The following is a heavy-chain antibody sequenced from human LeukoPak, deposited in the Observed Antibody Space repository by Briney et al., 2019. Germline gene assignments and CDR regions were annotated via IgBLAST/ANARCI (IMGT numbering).Heavy chain of an antibody. CDR3: ARLPSRYYYDSSGYYYNTYYFDY. J-gene: IGHJ4*02. CDR1: GGSFSGYY. V-gene: IGHV4-59*01. Sequence: SETLSLTCAVYGGSFSGYYWSWIRQPPGKGLEWIGYIYYSGSTNYNPSLKSRVTISVDTSKNQFSLKLSSVTAADTAVYYCARLPSRYYYDSSGYYYNTYYFDYWGQGTLVTVSS. CDR2: IYYSGST. D-gene: IGHD3-22*01.